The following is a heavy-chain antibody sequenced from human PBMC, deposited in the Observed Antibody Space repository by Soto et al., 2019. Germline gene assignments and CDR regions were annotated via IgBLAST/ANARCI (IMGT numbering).Heavy chain of an antibody. CDR3: ALRYSAPKRYFHH. J-gene: IGHJ1*01. CDR1: GGSFSGYY. V-gene: IGHV4-34*01. CDR2: INHSGST. Sequence: QVQLQQWGAGLLKPSETLSLTCAVYGGSFSGYYWSWIRQPPGKGLEWIGEINHSGSTNYNPSLNSRVTISVDTSKNQFSLKLSSVTAADTAVYYCALRYSAPKRYFHHWGQGTLVTVSS. D-gene: IGHD3-9*01.